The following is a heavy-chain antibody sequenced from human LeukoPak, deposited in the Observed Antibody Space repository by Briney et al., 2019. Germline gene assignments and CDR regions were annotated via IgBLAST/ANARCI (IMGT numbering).Heavy chain of an antibody. J-gene: IGHJ3*02. CDR2: ISAYNGNT. CDR3: ARVNHAFDI. V-gene: IGHV1-18*01. CDR1: GYTFTSYG. Sequence: AASVKVSCKASGYTFTSYGISWVRQAPGQGLEWMGWISAYNGNTNYAQKLQGRVTMTTNTSTSTAYMELRSMRSDDTAVDYGARVNHAFDIWGQGTMVTVSS.